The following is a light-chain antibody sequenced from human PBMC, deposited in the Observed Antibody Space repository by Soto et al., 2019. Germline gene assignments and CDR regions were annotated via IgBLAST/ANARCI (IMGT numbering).Light chain of an antibody. Sequence: IVLTQSPATLALSPGERATLFCRASQSVSSNLAWYQQKPGQAPRLLIYDASNRATGIPARFSGSGSGTDFTLTISSLEPEDFAVYYCQQRSNWPPTFGQGTRLEIK. J-gene: IGKJ5*01. CDR1: QSVSSN. CDR2: DAS. CDR3: QQRSNWPPT. V-gene: IGKV3-11*01.